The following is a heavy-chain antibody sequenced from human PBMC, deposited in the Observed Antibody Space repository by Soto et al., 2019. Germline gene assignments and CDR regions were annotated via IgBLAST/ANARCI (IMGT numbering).Heavy chain of an antibody. V-gene: IGHV4-31*01. CDR3: AAATVTTITLYY. Sequence: PSETLSLTCTVSGVSISSDNYYWSWIRQHPGKGLEWSGYIYYSGSTYYNPSLKSPVTISVDTSKNQFSLKLTSVTAADTAVDYCAAATVTTITLYYWGQGTLVTVSS. CDR1: GVSISSDNYY. J-gene: IGHJ4*02. D-gene: IGHD4-17*01. CDR2: IYYSGST.